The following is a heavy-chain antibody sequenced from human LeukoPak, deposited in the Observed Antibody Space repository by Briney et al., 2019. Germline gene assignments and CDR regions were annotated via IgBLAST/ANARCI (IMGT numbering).Heavy chain of an antibody. CDR1: GGSINSANYY. V-gene: IGHV4-39*07. D-gene: IGHD1-26*01. Sequence: SETLSLTCTVSGGSINSANYYWGWIRQPPGKGLEWIGSIYYSGSAYYSSSLKSRVAILVDTSKNQFSLKLSSVTAADTAVYYCARDSVGGAGHDAFDIWGQGTMATVSS. CDR2: IYYSGSA. CDR3: ARDSVGGAGHDAFDI. J-gene: IGHJ3*02.